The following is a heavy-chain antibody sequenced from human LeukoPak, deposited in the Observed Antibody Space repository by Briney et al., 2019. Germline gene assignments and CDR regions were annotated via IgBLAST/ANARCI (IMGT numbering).Heavy chain of an antibody. D-gene: IGHD6-13*01. J-gene: IGHJ4*02. Sequence: PSETLSLTCTVSGYSISSGYYWGWIRQPPGKGLEWIGSIYHSGSTYYNPSLKSRVTISVDTSKNQFSLKLSSVTAADTAVYYCARRGSSFFDYWGQGILVTVSS. V-gene: IGHV4-38-2*02. CDR1: GYSISSGYY. CDR3: ARRGSSFFDY. CDR2: IYHSGST.